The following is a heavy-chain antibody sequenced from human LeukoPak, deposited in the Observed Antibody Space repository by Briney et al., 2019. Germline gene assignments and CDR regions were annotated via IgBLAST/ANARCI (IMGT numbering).Heavy chain of an antibody. CDR1: GFTFSSYA. J-gene: IGHJ4*02. Sequence: GGSLRLSCAASGFTFSSYAMSWVRQAPGKGLEWVSAISGSGGSTYYADSVKGRFTISRDNSKNTLYLQMNSLRAEDTAVYYCAKEPTWNYYDSSGYAYWGQGTLVTVSS. CDR3: AKEPTWNYYDSSGYAY. V-gene: IGHV3-23*01. CDR2: ISGSGGST. D-gene: IGHD3-22*01.